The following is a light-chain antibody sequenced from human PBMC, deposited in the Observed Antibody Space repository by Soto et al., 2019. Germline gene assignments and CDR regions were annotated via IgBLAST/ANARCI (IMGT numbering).Light chain of an antibody. Sequence: QSALTQPRSVSGSPGQSVTISCTGTSSGVGRYNYVSWYQHHPGTAPKVMIYDVSERPSGVPDRFSGSKSGNTASLTISGLQAEDEADYYCCSYAGSPRFVFGTGTKVTVL. V-gene: IGLV2-11*01. CDR2: DVS. J-gene: IGLJ1*01. CDR1: SSGVGRYNY. CDR3: CSYAGSPRFV.